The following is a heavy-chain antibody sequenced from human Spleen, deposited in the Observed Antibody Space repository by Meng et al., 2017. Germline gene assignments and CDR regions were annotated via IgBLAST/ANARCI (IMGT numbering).Heavy chain of an antibody. V-gene: IGHV4-34*01. D-gene: IGHD4-11*01. CDR2: INHSGST. Sequence: QVQLQQGGAGLWQPAEVLSLTCVFSGGSFSDSYWRWIRQPPGKGLEWIGEINHSGSTNYNPSLESRATISVDTSQNNLSLKLSSVTAADSAVYYCARGPTTMAHDFDYWGQGTLVTVSS. J-gene: IGHJ4*02. CDR3: ARGPTTMAHDFDY. CDR1: GGSFSDSY.